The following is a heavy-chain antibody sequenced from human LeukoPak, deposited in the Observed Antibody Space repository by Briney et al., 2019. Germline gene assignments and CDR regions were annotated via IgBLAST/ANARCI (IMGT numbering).Heavy chain of an antibody. CDR3: ARHTSITMHELDY. D-gene: IGHD4-11*01. CDR2: IYYTGST. Sequence: PSETLSLTCTVSGGSIRSYYWSWIRQPPGKGLEWIGCIYYTGSTHYNPSLKSRVPMSVSTSTNQFSLKLSSVTAADTAIYYCARHTSITMHELDYWGQGTLVTVSS. V-gene: IGHV4-59*08. CDR1: GGSIRSYY. J-gene: IGHJ4*02.